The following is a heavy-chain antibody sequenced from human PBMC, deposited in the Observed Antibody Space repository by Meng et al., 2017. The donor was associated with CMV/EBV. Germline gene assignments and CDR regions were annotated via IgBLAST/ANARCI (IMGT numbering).Heavy chain of an antibody. D-gene: IGHD2-2*01. J-gene: IGHJ5*02. CDR1: GGSISSYY. CDR2: IYTSGST. Sequence: VQRQESGPGLVKPSETLSLTCTVSGGSISSYYWSWIRQPAGKGLEWIGRIYTSGSTNYNASLKSRVTMSVDTSKNQFSLKLSSVTAADTAVYYCARDLMNCSSTSCANWFDPWGQGTLVTVSS. V-gene: IGHV4-4*07. CDR3: ARDLMNCSSTSCANWFDP.